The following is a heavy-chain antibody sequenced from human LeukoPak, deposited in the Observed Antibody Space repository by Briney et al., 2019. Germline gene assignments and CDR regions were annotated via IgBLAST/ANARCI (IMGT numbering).Heavy chain of an antibody. CDR1: GFTFSSYA. J-gene: IGHJ4*02. CDR2: ISGSGGST. V-gene: IGHV3-23*01. D-gene: IGHD3-10*01. Sequence: HTGGSLRLSCAASGFTFSSYAMSWVRQAPGKGLEWVSAISGSGGSTYYADSVKGRFTISRDNSKNTLYLQMNSLRAEDTAVYYCAKDREYYYGSGSYYFDYWGQGTLVTVSS. CDR3: AKDREYYYGSGSYYFDY.